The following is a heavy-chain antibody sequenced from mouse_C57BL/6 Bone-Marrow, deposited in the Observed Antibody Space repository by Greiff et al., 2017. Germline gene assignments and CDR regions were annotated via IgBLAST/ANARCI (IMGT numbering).Heavy chain of an antibody. V-gene: IGHV14-4*01. CDR1: GFNIKDDY. CDR3: TTGVHY. CDR2: IDPENGDT. Sequence: EVKLMESGAELVRPGASVKLSCTASGFNIKDDYMHWVKQRPEQGLEWIGWIDPENGDTEYASKFQGKAPITADTSSNTAYLQLSSLTSEDTAVYYCTTGVHYWGQGTTLTVSA. J-gene: IGHJ2*01.